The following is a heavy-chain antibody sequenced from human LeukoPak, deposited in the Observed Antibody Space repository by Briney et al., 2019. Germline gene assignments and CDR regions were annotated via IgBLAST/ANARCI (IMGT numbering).Heavy chain of an antibody. J-gene: IGHJ4*02. Sequence: ASVKVSCKASGYTFTSYDINWVRQATGQGREGMGWINPNSGGTNYAQKFQGRVTMTRDTSISTAYMELSRLRSDDTAVYYCARLRIAAFFELVDYWGQGTLVTVSS. CDR3: ARLRIAAFFELVDY. CDR1: GYTFTSYD. CDR2: INPNSGGT. D-gene: IGHD6-13*01. V-gene: IGHV1-2*02.